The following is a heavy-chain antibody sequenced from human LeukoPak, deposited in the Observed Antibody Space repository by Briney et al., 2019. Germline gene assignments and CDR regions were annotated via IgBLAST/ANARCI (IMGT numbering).Heavy chain of an antibody. D-gene: IGHD5-18*01. V-gene: IGHV1-18*01. Sequence: SVKVSCKASGYTFTSYGISWVRQAPGQGLEWMGWISAYNGNTNYAQKLQGRVTMTTDTSTSTAYMELRSLRSDDTAVYYCARVKGAATTWIQLSENAFDIWGQGTMVTVSS. CDR3: ARVKGAATTWIQLSENAFDI. CDR2: ISAYNGNT. J-gene: IGHJ3*02. CDR1: GYTFTSYG.